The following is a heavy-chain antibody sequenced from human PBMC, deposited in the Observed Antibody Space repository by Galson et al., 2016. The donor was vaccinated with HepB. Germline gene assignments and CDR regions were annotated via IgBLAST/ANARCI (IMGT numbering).Heavy chain of an antibody. D-gene: IGHD6-13*01. Sequence: ETLSLTCTVSGGSISNYYWSWIRQPPGKGLEWIAYIYYSGSTNQNPSLKSRVTISVDASKNQFSLQLRSVTAADTAVYYCARDRGSAAGFDYWGQGTLVTVSS. V-gene: IGHV4-59*01. CDR1: GGSISNYY. J-gene: IGHJ4*02. CDR2: IYYSGST. CDR3: ARDRGSAAGFDY.